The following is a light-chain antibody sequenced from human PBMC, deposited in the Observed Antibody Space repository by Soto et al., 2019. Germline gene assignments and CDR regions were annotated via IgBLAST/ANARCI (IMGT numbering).Light chain of an antibody. CDR1: SXDGGGYNY. Sequence: QSVLTYPASMSGSPGQSITLSCTGTSXDGGGYNYVSCYQQHPGKAPKLIIYEFSNRPSGVSKRFSGSKSGNTASLTIPVLQAEDEADDYCSSYTSSSTPYVFGTGTKVT. V-gene: IGLV2-14*01. J-gene: IGLJ1*01. CDR2: EFS. CDR3: SSYTSSSTPYV.